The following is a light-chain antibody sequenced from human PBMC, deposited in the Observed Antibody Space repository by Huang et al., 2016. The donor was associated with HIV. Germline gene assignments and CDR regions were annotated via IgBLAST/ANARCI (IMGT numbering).Light chain of an antibody. Sequence: DIVLTQSPDFQSVTPKEKVTITCRASQSIGNSLHWYQQKPGQSPSLLTKYHSQSISGVPSRFSGSGFGTDFTLTINSLESEDAATYYCHQSRSFPYTFGRGPGWRSN. CDR1: QSIGNS. CDR3: HQSRSFPYT. V-gene: IGKV6-21*02. J-gene: IGKJ2*01. CDR2: YHS.